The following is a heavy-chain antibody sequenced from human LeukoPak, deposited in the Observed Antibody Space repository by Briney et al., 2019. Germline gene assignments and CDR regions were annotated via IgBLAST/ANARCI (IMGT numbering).Heavy chain of an antibody. CDR1: GYSFTSYW. CDR2: IYPGDSDT. CDR3: ARSYCGGDCNFDY. V-gene: IGHV5-51*01. Sequence: GEXLKISCKGSGYSFTSYWIAWVRQMPGKGLEWMGTIYPGDSDTRYNPSFQGQVTISADKSISTAYLQWSSLKASDSAMYYCARSYCGGDCNFDYWGQGTLVTVSS. D-gene: IGHD2-21*02. J-gene: IGHJ4*02.